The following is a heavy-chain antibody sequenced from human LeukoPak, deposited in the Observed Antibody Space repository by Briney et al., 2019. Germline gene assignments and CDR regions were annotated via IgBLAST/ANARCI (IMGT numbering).Heavy chain of an antibody. CDR1: GGSISSGSYY. V-gene: IGHV4-61*02. Sequence: PSETLSLTCTVSGGSISSGSYYWSWIRQPAGKGLEWIGRIYTSGSTNYNPSLKSRVTISVDTSKNQFSLKLSSVTAADTAVYYCARDSRSSGWYYFDYWGQGTLVTVSS. CDR2: IYTSGST. CDR3: ARDSRSSGWYYFDY. D-gene: IGHD6-19*01. J-gene: IGHJ4*02.